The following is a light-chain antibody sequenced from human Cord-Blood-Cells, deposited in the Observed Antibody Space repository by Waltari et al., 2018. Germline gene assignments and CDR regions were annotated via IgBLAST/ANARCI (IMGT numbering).Light chain of an antibody. Sequence: DIQMTQSPSTLSASVGDRVTIACRASQSISSWLAWYQQKPGKAPKLLIYKASSLESVVPSSFGGSGSGTEFTLTISSLQPDDFATYYCQQYNSYWTFGQGTKVEIK. CDR3: QQYNSYWT. CDR2: KAS. J-gene: IGKJ1*01. CDR1: QSISSW. V-gene: IGKV1-5*03.